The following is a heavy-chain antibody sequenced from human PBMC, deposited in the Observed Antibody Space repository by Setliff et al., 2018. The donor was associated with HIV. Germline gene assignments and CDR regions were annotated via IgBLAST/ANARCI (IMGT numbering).Heavy chain of an antibody. D-gene: IGHD6-25*01. J-gene: IGHJ4*02. V-gene: IGHV3-15*05. CDR1: GFTFSHAW. CDR2: IKSRTEDGTT. CDR3: ARSRPYNSALDY. Sequence: GGSLRLSCAASGFTFSHAWMRWVRQAPGKGLEWVGRIKSRTEDGTTDYAAPVKGRFTISRDNSKNTVYLQVGSLRPDDTAMYYCARSRPYNSALDYWGQGTLVTVSS.